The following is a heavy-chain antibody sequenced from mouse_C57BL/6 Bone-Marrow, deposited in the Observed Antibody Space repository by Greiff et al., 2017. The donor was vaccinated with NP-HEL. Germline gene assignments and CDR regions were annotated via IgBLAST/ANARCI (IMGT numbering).Heavy chain of an antibody. D-gene: IGHD1-1*01. CDR1: GYTFTSYW. Sequence: QVQLQQPGAELVKPGASVKLSCKASGYTFTSYWMPWVQQRPGRGLEWIGRIDPNSGGTKYNEKFKSRATLTGDKPSNTTYMHLSSLTSEDSAVYYCARSGDYYGSSYDWYFEGWGTGTTVTVSS. CDR2: IDPNSGGT. CDR3: ARSGDYYGSSYDWYFEG. J-gene: IGHJ1*03. V-gene: IGHV1-72*01.